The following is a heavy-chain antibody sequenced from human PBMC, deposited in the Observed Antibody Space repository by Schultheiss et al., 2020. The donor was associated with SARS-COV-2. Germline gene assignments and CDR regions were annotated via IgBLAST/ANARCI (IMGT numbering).Heavy chain of an antibody. CDR2: IYHSGST. CDR1: GDSISSNNW. J-gene: IGHJ6*03. D-gene: IGHD3-22*01. V-gene: IGHV4-4*02. Sequence: SETLSLTCAVSGDSISSNNWWSWVRQPPGKGLEWIGQIYHSGSTNYNPSLKSRVTISVDKSKNQFSLKLTSVTAADTAVYYCARGMGYYDSSGSDYYYYMDVWGKGTTVTVSS. CDR3: ARGMGYYDSSGSDYYYYMDV.